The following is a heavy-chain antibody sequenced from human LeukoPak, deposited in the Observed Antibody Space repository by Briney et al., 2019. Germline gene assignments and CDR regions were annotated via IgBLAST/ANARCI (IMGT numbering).Heavy chain of an antibody. CDR2: ISSSSSYI. J-gene: IGHJ4*02. CDR3: ARDPFLAPPR. D-gene: IGHD3-3*01. V-gene: IGHV3-21*01. CDR1: GFTFSSYS. Sequence: GGSLRLSCAASGFTFSSYSMNWVRQAPGKGLEWVSSISSSSSYIYYVDSVKGRFTISRDNAKNSLYLQMNSLRAEDTAVYYCARDPFLAPPRWGQGTLVTVSS.